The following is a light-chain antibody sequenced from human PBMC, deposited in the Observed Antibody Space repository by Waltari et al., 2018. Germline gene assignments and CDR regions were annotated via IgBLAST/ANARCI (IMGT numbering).Light chain of an antibody. V-gene: IGLV2-23*01. J-gene: IGLJ2*01. CDR3: CSYAGGSTYV. CDR1: RLHVGRHIL. Sequence: QSALTQSASVSGSPGQSITIPCTGIRLHVGRHILVSWYQHHPGKAPKLMIYEDTKRPSGVSNRFSGSKSGNTASLTISGLQTEDEADYYCCSYAGGSTYVFGGGTRLTVL. CDR2: EDT.